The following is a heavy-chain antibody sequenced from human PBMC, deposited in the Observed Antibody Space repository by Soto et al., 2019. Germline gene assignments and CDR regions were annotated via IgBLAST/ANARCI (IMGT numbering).Heavy chain of an antibody. J-gene: IGHJ4*02. Sequence: VQLLESGPGLVKPSQTLSLSCIVSGASLSSGGYYWNWIRQHPGKGLEWIGYIYFDGMTYYNPSLESRVTMSIDASKNQFSLHLSSVTAADTAVYYCARDRYGDYYAYWGQGILVTVSS. CDR2: IYFDGMT. V-gene: IGHV4-31*03. CDR1: GASLSSGGYY. D-gene: IGHD3-22*01. CDR3: ARDRYGDYYAY.